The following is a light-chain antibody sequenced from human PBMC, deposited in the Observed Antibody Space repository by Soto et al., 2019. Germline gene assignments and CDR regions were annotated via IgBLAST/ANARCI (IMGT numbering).Light chain of an antibody. CDR1: SSDVGKYDR. V-gene: IGLV2-18*02. CDR3: SSYISTRRYV. Sequence: LTQPPSVSGSPGQSVTISCTGTSSDVGKYDRVSWYQQPPGTAPKLIIYEGTNRPSGVPARFSGSKSGNTASLTIPGLQAEDEAEYYCSSYISTRRYVFVAGTKVTVL. CDR2: EGT. J-gene: IGLJ1*01.